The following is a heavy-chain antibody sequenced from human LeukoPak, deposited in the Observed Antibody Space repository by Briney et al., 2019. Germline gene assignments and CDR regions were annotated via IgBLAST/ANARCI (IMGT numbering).Heavy chain of an antibody. CDR2: ISSSSSYI. CDR1: GFTFSSYS. J-gene: IGHJ4*02. Sequence: PGGSLRLSCAASGFTFSSYSMNWVRQAPGKGLEWVSSISSSSSYIYYADSVKGRFTISRDNAKNSLYLHMNSLRAEDTAVYYCARGGTTVIQPSYWGQGTLVTVSS. V-gene: IGHV3-21*01. CDR3: ARGGTTVIQPSY. D-gene: IGHD4-17*01.